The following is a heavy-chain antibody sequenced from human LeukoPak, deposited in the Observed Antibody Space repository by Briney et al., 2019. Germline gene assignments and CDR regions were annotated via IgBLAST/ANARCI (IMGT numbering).Heavy chain of an antibody. D-gene: IGHD6-6*01. CDR2: VSDSGGNT. CDR1: GFTFNSYA. CDR3: ARHRSSWLIDY. J-gene: IGHJ4*02. V-gene: IGHV3-23*01. Sequence: GGSLRLSCAASGFTFNSYAMSWVRQAPWERLQWVSGVSDSGGNTYYADSVRGRFTISRDNSKNTLYLQMNSLRAEDTAVYYCARHRSSWLIDYWGQGTLVTVSS.